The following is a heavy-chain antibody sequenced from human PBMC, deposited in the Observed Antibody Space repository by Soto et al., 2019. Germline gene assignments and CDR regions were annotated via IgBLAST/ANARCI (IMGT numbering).Heavy chain of an antibody. CDR2: ISYDGSNK. CDR3: ARAGRARITMTVVVLPRRNGDFDI. D-gene: IGHD3-22*01. CDR1: VFTFISYA. J-gene: IGHJ3*02. V-gene: IGHV3-30-3*01. Sequence: PWWCXRLSCSAAVFTFISYAVHLFRHAPGKGRECVAVISYDGSNKYYADSVKGRFTISRDNSKNTLYLQMNSLRAEDTAVYYCARAGRARITMTVVVLPRRNGDFDICGQGTMV.